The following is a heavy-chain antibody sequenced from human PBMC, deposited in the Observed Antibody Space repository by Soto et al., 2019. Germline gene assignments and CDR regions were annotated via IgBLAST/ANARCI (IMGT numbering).Heavy chain of an antibody. J-gene: IGHJ4*02. D-gene: IGHD3-22*01. CDR1: AFTFNNYA. CDR2: IGGSGRTT. CDR3: AKSRYSDSSGDCYDY. Sequence: PGGSLRLSCAASAFTFNNYAMSWVRQAPGKGLEWVSGIGGSGRTTYYADSVKGRFTISRDNSNNTLFLQMNSLRAEDTAVYYCAKSRYSDSSGDCYDYWGQGPLVTVSS. V-gene: IGHV3-23*01.